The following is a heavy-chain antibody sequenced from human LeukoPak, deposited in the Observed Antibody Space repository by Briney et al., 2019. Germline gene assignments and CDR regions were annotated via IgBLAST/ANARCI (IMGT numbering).Heavy chain of an antibody. Sequence: GGSLRLSCAASGFTFSSYAMRWVRQARGKVLEWVSTISSSGGSTYYADSVKGRFTVSRDNSKNTLYLQMNSLRAEDTAIYYCVKGGSPYYFDHWGQGTLVTVSS. CDR1: GFTFSSYA. CDR2: ISSSGGST. J-gene: IGHJ4*02. V-gene: IGHV3-23*01. D-gene: IGHD3-10*01. CDR3: VKGGSPYYFDH.